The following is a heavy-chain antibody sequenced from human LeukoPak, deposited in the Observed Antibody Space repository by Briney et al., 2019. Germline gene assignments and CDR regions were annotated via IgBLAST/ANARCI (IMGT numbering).Heavy chain of an antibody. Sequence: QAGGSLRLSCAASGFTFSSYGMSRVRQAPGKGLEWVSAISGSGGATYYADSVKARFTISRDNSKNTLYLQMNSLRAEDTAVYYCAKTKAHYYDSSGYYFDYWGQGTLVTVSS. V-gene: IGHV3-23*01. CDR3: AKTKAHYYDSSGYYFDY. CDR2: ISGSGGAT. J-gene: IGHJ4*02. D-gene: IGHD3-22*01. CDR1: GFTFSSYG.